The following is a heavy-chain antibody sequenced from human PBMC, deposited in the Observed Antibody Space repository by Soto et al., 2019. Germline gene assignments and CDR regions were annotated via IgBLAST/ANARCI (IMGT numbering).Heavy chain of an antibody. D-gene: IGHD2-2*01. CDR3: ARGYRHCSSTSCYARAGYYYYYMGV. V-gene: IGHV4-34*01. J-gene: IGHJ6*03. CDR1: GGSFSGYY. CDR2: INHSGST. Sequence: QVQLQQWGAGLLKPSETLSLTCAVYGGSFSGYYWSWIRQPPGKGLEWIGEINHSGSTNYNPSLMGRCPVSVDTSKDQFTLKLSSVTAADTAVYYCARGYRHCSSTSCYARAGYYYYYMGVWGKGTTVTVSS.